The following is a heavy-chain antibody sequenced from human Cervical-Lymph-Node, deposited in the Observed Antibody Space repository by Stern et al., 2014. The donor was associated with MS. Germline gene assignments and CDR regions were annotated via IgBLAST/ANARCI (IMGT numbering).Heavy chain of an antibody. J-gene: IGHJ4*02. Sequence: EVQLLESGGGLVQPWESLRLSCAASGFTFTNYWMHWVRQPPGKGLVWVSRINADGSSTDYADSVKGRFTISRDNDNNPLYLQVNSLRTEDTAVYYCARDRGVNYYDGTQYGAQGTLVIVSS. CDR1: GFTFTNYW. V-gene: IGHV3-74*01. CDR3: ARDRGVNYYDGTQY. D-gene: IGHD3-10*01. CDR2: INADGSST.